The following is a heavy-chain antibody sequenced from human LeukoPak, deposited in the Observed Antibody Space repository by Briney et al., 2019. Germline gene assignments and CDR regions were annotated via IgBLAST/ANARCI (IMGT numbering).Heavy chain of an antibody. CDR2: INSDGSST. CDR3: ARDLTFDGG. J-gene: IGHJ4*02. D-gene: IGHD3-9*01. CDR1: GFTFSSYW. V-gene: IGHV3-74*01. Sequence: GGSLRLSCAASGFTFSSYWMHWVRQAPGKGLLWVSRINSDGSSTGYADSVKGRFTISRDNSKNTLYLQMNSLRAEDTAVYYCARDLTFDGGWGQGTLVTVSS.